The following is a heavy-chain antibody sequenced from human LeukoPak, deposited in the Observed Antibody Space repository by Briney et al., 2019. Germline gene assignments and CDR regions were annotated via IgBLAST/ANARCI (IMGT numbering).Heavy chain of an antibody. Sequence: PSVTVSCKASGHTFTSYDINWVRQATGQGLEWMGWMNPNSGNTGYAQKFQGRVTMTRNTSISTAYMELSSLRSEDTAVYYCARVGEFVNDFWSGYSYYYMDVWGKGTTVTVSS. CDR1: GHTFTSYD. D-gene: IGHD3-3*01. V-gene: IGHV1-8*01. CDR2: MNPNSGNT. CDR3: ARVGEFVNDFWSGYSYYYMDV. J-gene: IGHJ6*03.